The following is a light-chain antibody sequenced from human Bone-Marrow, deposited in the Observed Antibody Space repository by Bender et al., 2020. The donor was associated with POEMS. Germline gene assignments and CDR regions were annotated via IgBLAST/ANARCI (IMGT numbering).Light chain of an antibody. J-gene: IGLJ3*02. CDR1: GSDVGTYNY. V-gene: IGLV2-14*03. Sequence: QSALTQPASVSGSPGQSITISCTGTGSDVGTYNYVSWYQQHPGKVPKLMIYDVSDRPSGVPDRFSGSKSGTSASLAITGLQAEDEGDYYCQSYDNSLGGWVFGGGTKLTVL. CDR3: QSYDNSLGGWV. CDR2: DVS.